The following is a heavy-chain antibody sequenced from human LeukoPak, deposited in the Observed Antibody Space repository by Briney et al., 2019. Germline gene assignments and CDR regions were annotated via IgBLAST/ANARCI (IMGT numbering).Heavy chain of an antibody. Sequence: SVKVSCKASGGTFSSYATSWVRQAPGQGLEWMGGIIPIFGTANYAQKFQGRVTITADESTSTAYMELSSLRSEDTAVYYCARVSCSSTSCYRTVTYYYYGMDVWGQGTTVTVSS. J-gene: IGHJ6*02. V-gene: IGHV1-69*13. CDR3: ARVSCSSTSCYRTVTYYYYGMDV. CDR1: GGTFSSYA. CDR2: IIPIFGTA. D-gene: IGHD2-2*02.